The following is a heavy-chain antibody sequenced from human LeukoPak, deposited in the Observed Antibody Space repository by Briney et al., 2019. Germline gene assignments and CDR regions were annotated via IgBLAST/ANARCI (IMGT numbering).Heavy chain of an antibody. V-gene: IGHV3-30*04. CDR1: GFTFSSYA. CDR2: ISYDGSNK. J-gene: IGHJ1*01. CDR3: TTAPIGQMGPPVPAARKGYFQH. D-gene: IGHD2-2*01. Sequence: GGSLRLSCAASGFTFSSYAMHWVRQAPGKGLEWVAVISYDGSNKYYADSVKGRFTISRDNSKNTLYLQMNSLKTEDTAVYYCTTAPIGQMGPPVPAARKGYFQHWGQGTLVTVSS.